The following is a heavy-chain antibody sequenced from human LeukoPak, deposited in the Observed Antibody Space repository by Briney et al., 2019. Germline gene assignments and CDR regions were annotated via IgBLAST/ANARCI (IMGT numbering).Heavy chain of an antibody. CDR1: GFTFSTYA. Sequence: AGGSLRLSCAASGFTFSTYAMHWVRQAPGKGLECVAVISYDGKNKDYIDSVKGRFTISRDNSKNTLYLQMNSLRVEDTAVYYCARPSHHQHFDWLSPDFWGQGTLVTVSS. CDR3: ARPSHHQHFDWLSPDF. V-gene: IGHV3-30*04. D-gene: IGHD3-9*01. J-gene: IGHJ4*02. CDR2: ISYDGKNK.